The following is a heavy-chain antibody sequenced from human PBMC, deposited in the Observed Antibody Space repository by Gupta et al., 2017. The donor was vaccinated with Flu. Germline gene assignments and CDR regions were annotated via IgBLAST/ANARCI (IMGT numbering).Heavy chain of an antibody. CDR3: ARHRTVTTLGWFDP. Sequence: GPGLVKPSETLSLTCTVSGGSISSYYWSWIRQPPGKGLEWIGYIYYSGSTNYNPSLKSRVTISVDTSKNQFSLKLSSVTAADTAVYYCARHRTVTTLGWFDPWGQGTLVTVSS. J-gene: IGHJ5*02. V-gene: IGHV4-59*08. CDR1: GGSISSYY. D-gene: IGHD4-11*01. CDR2: IYYSGST.